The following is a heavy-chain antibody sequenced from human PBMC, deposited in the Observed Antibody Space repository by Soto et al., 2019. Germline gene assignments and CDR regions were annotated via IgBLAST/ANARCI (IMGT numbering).Heavy chain of an antibody. CDR3: ARVPFNWFDP. V-gene: IGHV4-59*01. Sequence: SETLSLTCTVSVGSISSYYWSWIRQPPGKGLEWIGYIYYSGSTNYNPSLKSRVTISVDTSKNQFSLKLGSVTAADTAVYYCARVPFNWFDPWGQGTLVTVSS. J-gene: IGHJ5*02. CDR2: IYYSGST. CDR1: VGSISSYY. D-gene: IGHD3-16*01.